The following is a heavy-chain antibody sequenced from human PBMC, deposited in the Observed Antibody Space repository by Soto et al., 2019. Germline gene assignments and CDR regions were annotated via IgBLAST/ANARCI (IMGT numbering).Heavy chain of an antibody. Sequence: VQLVESGGGLVQPGGSLRLSCAASGFTFSTYEMNWVRQAPGKGLEWVSYISSSGSSIYYADSVKGRFTMSRDNAKNSLYLQMNSLRGEDTAVYYCAREGSDDTFDIWGQGTMVTVSS. V-gene: IGHV3-48*03. J-gene: IGHJ3*02. CDR3: AREGSDDTFDI. CDR2: ISSSGSSI. CDR1: GFTFSTYE. D-gene: IGHD1-26*01.